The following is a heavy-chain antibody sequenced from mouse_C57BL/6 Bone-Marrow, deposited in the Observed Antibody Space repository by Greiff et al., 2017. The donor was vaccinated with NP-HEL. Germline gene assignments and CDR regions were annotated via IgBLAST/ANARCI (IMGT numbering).Heavy chain of an antibody. D-gene: IGHD1-1*01. CDR2: IRLKSDNYAT. J-gene: IGHJ4*01. CDR1: GFTFSNYW. V-gene: IGHV6-3*01. Sequence: EVKLMESGGGLVQPGGSMKLSCVASGFTFSNYWMNWVRQSPEQGLEWVAQIRLKSDNYATHYAESVKGRFTISRDDSKSSVYLQMNNLRAEDTGIYYYTGPTVNYYAMDYWGQGTSVTVSS. CDR3: TGPTVNYYAMDY.